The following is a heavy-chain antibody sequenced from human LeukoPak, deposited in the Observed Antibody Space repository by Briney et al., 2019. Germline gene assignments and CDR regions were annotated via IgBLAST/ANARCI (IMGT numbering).Heavy chain of an antibody. D-gene: IGHD3-9*01. CDR2: INHCGST. CDR1: GGSFSDYY. V-gene: IGHV4-34*01. CDR3: ATYYDILSGYTFDY. J-gene: IGHJ4*02. Sequence: SETLSLTCAVYGGSFSDYYWSWIRQPPGKGLEWSGEINHCGSTNYNPSLKSRVTISVDTSKNQFSLKLSSVTAADTAVYYCATYYDILSGYTFDYWGQGTLVAVSS.